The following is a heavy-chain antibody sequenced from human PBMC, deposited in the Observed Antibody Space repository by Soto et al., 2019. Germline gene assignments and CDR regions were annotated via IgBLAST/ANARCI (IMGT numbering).Heavy chain of an antibody. CDR3: ARDPPTYYYDSSGYQFDY. Sequence: ASVKVSCKASGGTFSSYTIGWVRQAPGQGLEWMGRIIPILGIANYAQKFQGRVTITADKSTGTAYMELSSLRSEDTAVYYCARDPPTYYYDSSGYQFDYWGQGTLVTVSS. CDR2: IIPILGIA. D-gene: IGHD3-22*01. V-gene: IGHV1-69*04. CDR1: GGTFSSYT. J-gene: IGHJ4*02.